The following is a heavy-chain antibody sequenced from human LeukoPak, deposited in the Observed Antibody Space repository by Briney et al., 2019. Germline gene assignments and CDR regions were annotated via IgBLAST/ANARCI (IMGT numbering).Heavy chain of an antibody. J-gene: IGHJ6*01. V-gene: IGHV3-23*01. CDR1: GVTFTSDA. CDR2: ISGGGGRT. Sequence: GGSLRLSCAASGVTFTSDAMSGVRQAPGKGREWVSAISGGGGRTYYADSVKGRGTISRDNSKHTLSPKMNSLSPEHTAVYHCENGSSASCLNGMDVWGQGTTVTVSS. CDR3: ENGSSASCLNGMDV. D-gene: IGHD2-2*01.